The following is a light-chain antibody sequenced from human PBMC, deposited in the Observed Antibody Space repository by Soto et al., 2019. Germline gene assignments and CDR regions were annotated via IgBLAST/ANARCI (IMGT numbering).Light chain of an antibody. CDR2: GAS. J-gene: IGKJ1*01. CDR1: QSVSSN. Sequence: EIAMTKSPATLSVSPGQTATLCRRASQSVSSNLAWYQQIPGQAPRLLIYGASTRATGIPDRFSGSGSGTDFTLTISRLEPEDFAVYYCQQYGSSGTVGQGTKVDI. CDR3: QQYGSSGT. V-gene: IGKV3-20*01.